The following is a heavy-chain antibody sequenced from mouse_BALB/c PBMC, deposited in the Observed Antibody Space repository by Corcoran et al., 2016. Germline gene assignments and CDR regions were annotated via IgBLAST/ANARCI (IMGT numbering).Heavy chain of an antibody. V-gene: IGHV14-3*02. J-gene: IGHJ1*01. CDR2: IDPGNGNT. CDR3: ARWDWYFDV. CDR1: GFNINYTY. Sequence: EVQLQQSGAELVKPGASVKLSCTASGFNINYTYMHWGKQRPEQVLEWIGRIDPGNGNTKYDPKFQGKATITADTSSNTAYLQLSSLTSEDTAVYYCARWDWYFDVWGAGTTVTVSS.